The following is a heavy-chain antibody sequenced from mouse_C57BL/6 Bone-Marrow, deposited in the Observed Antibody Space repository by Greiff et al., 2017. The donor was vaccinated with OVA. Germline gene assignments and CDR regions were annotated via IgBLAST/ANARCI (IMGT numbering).Heavy chain of an antibody. V-gene: IGHV1-72*01. Sequence: VQLQQPGAELVKPGASVKLSCKASGYTFTSYWMHWVKQRPGRGLEWIGRIDPNSGGTKYNEKFKSKATLTVDKPSSTAYMQLSSLISEDSAVYYCARGGYGSEAWFAYWGQGTLVTVSA. CDR3: ARGGYGSEAWFAY. J-gene: IGHJ3*01. D-gene: IGHD1-1*01. CDR2: IDPNSGGT. CDR1: GYTFTSYW.